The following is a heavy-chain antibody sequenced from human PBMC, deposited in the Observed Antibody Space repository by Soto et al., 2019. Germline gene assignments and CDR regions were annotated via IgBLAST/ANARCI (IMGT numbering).Heavy chain of an antibody. D-gene: IGHD2-15*01. CDR2: INQGGSEK. Sequence: EVPLVESGGGLVQPGGSLRLSCTASGFTFSSHWMCWVRQAPGKGLEWVATINQGGSEKYYVDSVKGRFTISRDNAKNSLYLQVNSLRVEDTAVYYCARDGVDAGLYFDYWGQGALVTVSS. CDR1: GFTFSSHW. V-gene: IGHV3-7*01. CDR3: ARDGVDAGLYFDY. J-gene: IGHJ4*02.